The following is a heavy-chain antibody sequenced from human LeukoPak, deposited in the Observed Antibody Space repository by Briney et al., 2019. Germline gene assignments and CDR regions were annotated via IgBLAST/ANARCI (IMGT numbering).Heavy chain of an antibody. V-gene: IGHV3-23*01. D-gene: IGHD3-10*01. CDR1: GFTFSNYA. Sequence: GGSLRLSCAASGFTFSNYAMNWVRQAPGKGLEWVSTISGSGDSTYYADSVKGRFTISRDNSKNTLYLQMNSLRAEDTAVYYCAKERRVWFGELGPFDYWGQGTLVTVSS. J-gene: IGHJ4*02. CDR2: ISGSGDST. CDR3: AKERRVWFGELGPFDY.